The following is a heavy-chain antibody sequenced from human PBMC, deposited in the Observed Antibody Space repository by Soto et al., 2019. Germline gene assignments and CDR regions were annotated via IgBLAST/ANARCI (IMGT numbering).Heavy chain of an antibody. CDR2: INPGNGNT. V-gene: IGHV1-3*01. Sequence: AASVKVSCKASGYTSTSYGINWARQAPGRGLEWMGWINPGNGNTKYSQQFQGRVIIDRDTSASTAYMELSSLRSEDTAVYYCARGGYFDSSNYLAYWGLGTLVTVSS. J-gene: IGHJ4*02. CDR3: ARGGYFDSSNYLAY. D-gene: IGHD3-22*01. CDR1: GYTSTSYG.